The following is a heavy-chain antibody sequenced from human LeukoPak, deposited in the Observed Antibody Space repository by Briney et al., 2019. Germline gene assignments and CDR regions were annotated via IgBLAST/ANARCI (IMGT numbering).Heavy chain of an antibody. J-gene: IGHJ3*02. V-gene: IGHV1-2*02. CDR1: GYTFTGYY. D-gene: IGHD6-19*01. CDR3: GRDRAVAGTAIDAFDI. CDR2: INPNSGGI. Sequence: ASVKVSCKASGYTFTGYYIHWVRQAPGQGHEWMGWINPNSGGIKYSQKFQGRVTMTRDTSISTAYMELSKLRSDDTAVYYCGRDRAVAGTAIDAFDIWGQGTMVTVSS.